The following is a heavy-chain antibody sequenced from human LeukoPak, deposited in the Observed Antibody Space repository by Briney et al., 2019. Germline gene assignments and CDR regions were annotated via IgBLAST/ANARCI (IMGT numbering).Heavy chain of an antibody. CDR2: MSDTGAHK. D-gene: IGHD2-21*02. Sequence: GGSLRLSCAASGFPFNSYAMGWVRQAPGKGLDWVSIMSDTGAHKFYADSVKGRFITSRDNSKNMVYLQMNSLRAEDTAVYYCVNKVVVTTEHWGFDYWGQGTLVTVSS. J-gene: IGHJ4*02. CDR1: GFPFNSYA. CDR3: VNKVVVTTEHWGFDY. V-gene: IGHV3-23*01.